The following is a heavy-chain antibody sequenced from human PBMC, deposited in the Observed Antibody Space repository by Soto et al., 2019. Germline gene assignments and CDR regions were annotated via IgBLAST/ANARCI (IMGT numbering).Heavy chain of an antibody. CDR1: GGTFSSYA. CDR3: ARSDYYGSGSYYGVYYYYGMDV. D-gene: IGHD3-10*01. CDR2: IIPIFGTA. J-gene: IGHJ6*02. Sequence: QVQLVQSGAEVKKPGSSVKVSCKASGGTFSSYAISWVRQAPGQGLEWMGGIIPIFGTANYAQKFQGRVTITADESTSKAYMELSSLRSEDTAVYYCARSDYYGSGSYYGVYYYYGMDVWGQGTTVTVSS. V-gene: IGHV1-69*01.